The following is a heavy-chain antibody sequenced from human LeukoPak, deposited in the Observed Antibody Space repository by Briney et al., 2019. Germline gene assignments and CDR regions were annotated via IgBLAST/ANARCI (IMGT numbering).Heavy chain of an antibody. V-gene: IGHV3-11*04. J-gene: IGHJ5*02. D-gene: IGHD1-26*01. CDR2: MSSSGSTI. CDR1: GFTFNDYY. CDR3: AKDRRYSRNWFDP. Sequence: PGGSLRLSCAASGFTFNDYYMSWIRQAPGKGLEWVSYMSSSGSTIYYADSVKGRFTISRDNAKNSLYLQMNSLRAEDTAVYYCAKDRRYSRNWFDPWGQGTLVTVSS.